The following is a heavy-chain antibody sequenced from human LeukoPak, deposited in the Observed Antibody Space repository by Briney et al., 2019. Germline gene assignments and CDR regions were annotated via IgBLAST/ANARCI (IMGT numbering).Heavy chain of an antibody. CDR2: IYSTGCT. CDR3: ARRFYYDGHHDS. V-gene: IGHV4-59*08. D-gene: IGHD3-22*01. J-gene: IGHJ4*02. CDR1: AASIRNNH. Sequence: SETLSLTCTVSAASIRNNHWSWIRQPPGEGLEWIGYIYSTGCTSYNPSLKSRVTISVDTSKNQFSLNLTSVTAADTAVYYCARRFYYDGHHDSWGQGTLVTVSS.